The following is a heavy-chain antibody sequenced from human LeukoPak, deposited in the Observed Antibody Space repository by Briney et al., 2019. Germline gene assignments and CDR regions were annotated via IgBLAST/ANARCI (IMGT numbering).Heavy chain of an antibody. CDR3: ARDYFGSPSALDY. CDR1: GFIFDDYA. CDR2: ISWNSGSI. J-gene: IGHJ4*02. V-gene: IGHV3-9*01. D-gene: IGHD1-26*01. Sequence: GGSLRLSCAASGFIFDDYAMHWVRHAPGKGLEWVSGISWNSGSIGYGDSVKGRFTISRDNAKNSLYLQMNSLRAEDTALYYCARDYFGSPSALDYWGQGTLVTVSS.